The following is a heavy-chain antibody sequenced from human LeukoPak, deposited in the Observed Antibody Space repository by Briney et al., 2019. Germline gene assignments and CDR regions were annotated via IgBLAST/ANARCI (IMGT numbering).Heavy chain of an antibody. CDR2: INPNSGGT. CDR3: ARGPGSSRPRNWFDP. D-gene: IGHD6-13*01. CDR1: GYTFTGYY. Sequence: ASVKVSCKASGYTFTGYYMHWVRQAPGQGLEWMGWINPNSGGTNYAQKFQGRVTMTRDTSISTAYMELSRLRSDDTAVYYCARGPGSSRPRNWFDPWGQGTLVTVSS. J-gene: IGHJ5*02. V-gene: IGHV1-2*02.